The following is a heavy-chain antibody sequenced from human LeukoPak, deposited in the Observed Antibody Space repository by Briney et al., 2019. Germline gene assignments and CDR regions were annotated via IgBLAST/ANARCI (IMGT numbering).Heavy chain of an antibody. J-gene: IGHJ6*02. CDR2: INAGNGNT. V-gene: IGHV1-3*01. CDR3: ATDPGRFGDFDYGLDV. Sequence: ASVKVSCKASGYTFTSYAMHWVRQAPGQRLEWMGWINAGNGNTKYSQKFQGRVTITRDTSASTAYMELSSLRSEDTAVYYCATDPGRFGDFDYGLDVWGQGTTVTVS. CDR1: GYTFTSYA. D-gene: IGHD4-17*01.